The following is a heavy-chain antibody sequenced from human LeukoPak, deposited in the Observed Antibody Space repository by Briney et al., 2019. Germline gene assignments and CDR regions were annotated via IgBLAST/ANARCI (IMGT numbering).Heavy chain of an antibody. CDR3: ARGRRNVVVPAALGY. CDR2: INTNTGNP. V-gene: IGHV7-4-1*02. Sequence: ASVKVSCKASGYTFTSYAMNWVRQAPGQGLEWMGWINTNTGNPTYAQGFTGRFVFSLNTSVSTAYLQISSLKAEDTAVYYCARGRRNVVVPAALGYWGQGTLVTVSS. J-gene: IGHJ4*02. D-gene: IGHD2-2*01. CDR1: GYTFTSYA.